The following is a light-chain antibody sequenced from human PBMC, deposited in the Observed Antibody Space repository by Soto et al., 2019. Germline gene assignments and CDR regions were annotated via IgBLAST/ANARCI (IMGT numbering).Light chain of an antibody. J-gene: IGKJ4*01. V-gene: IGKV1-39*01. CDR1: QSINSY. CDR3: QQSYSSLALT. Sequence: IHMTQSASSLSASVGHRVTITCRASQSINSYLNWYQQKPGKAPKLLIYAASNLQSGVPSRFSGGGSGTDFTLTISSLQPEDFATYYCQQSYSSLALTFGGGTKVDIK. CDR2: AAS.